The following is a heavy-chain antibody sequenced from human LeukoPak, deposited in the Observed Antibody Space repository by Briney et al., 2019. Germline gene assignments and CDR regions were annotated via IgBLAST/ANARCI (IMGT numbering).Heavy chain of an antibody. V-gene: IGHV4-59*05. CDR2: IYYSGST. Sequence: PSETLSLTCTVSGGSISSYYWSWIRQPPGKGLEWIGSIYYSGSTYYNPSLKSRVTISVDTSKNQFSLKLSSVTAADTAVFYCVKFKRRPRTYSYDYEFWGQGTLVTVSP. D-gene: IGHD5-18*01. CDR1: GGSISSYY. CDR3: VKFKRRPRTYSYDYEF. J-gene: IGHJ4*02.